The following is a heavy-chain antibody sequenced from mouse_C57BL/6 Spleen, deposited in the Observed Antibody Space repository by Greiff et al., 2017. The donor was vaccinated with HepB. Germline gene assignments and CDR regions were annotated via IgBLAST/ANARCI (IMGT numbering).Heavy chain of an antibody. CDR3: ARERSSLWYFDV. Sequence: EVKVEESGPGMVKPSQSLSLTCTVTGYSITSGYDWHWIRHFPGNKLEWMGYISYSGSTNYNPSLKSRISITHDTSKNHFFLKLNSVTTEDTATYYCARERSSLWYFDVWGTGTTVTVSS. V-gene: IGHV3-1*01. CDR1: GYSITSGYD. J-gene: IGHJ1*03. D-gene: IGHD6-2*01. CDR2: ISYSGST.